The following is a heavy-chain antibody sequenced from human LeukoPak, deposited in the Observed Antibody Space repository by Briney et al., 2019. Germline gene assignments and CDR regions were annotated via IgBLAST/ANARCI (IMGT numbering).Heavy chain of an antibody. CDR2: INHNGNVN. CDR3: ARGGGLDV. CDR1: GFTFSSYG. D-gene: IGHD3-16*01. Sequence: GRSLRLSCAASGFTFSSYGMHWARQAPGKGLEWVASINHNGNVNYYVDSVKGRFTISRDNAENSLYLQMSNLRAEGTAVYFCARGGGLDVWGQGATVTVSS. V-gene: IGHV3-7*03. J-gene: IGHJ6*02.